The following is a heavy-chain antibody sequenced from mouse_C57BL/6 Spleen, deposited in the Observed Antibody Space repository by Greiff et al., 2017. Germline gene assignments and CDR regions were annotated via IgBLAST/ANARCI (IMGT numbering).Heavy chain of an antibody. J-gene: IGHJ4*01. CDR1: GYYITSGYY. D-gene: IGHD2-3*01. V-gene: IGHV3-6*01. CDR3: ARDCGYYPYYAMDY. CDR2: ISYDGSN. Sequence: EVKLQESGPGLVKPSQSLSLTCSVTGYYITSGYYWNWIRQFPGKKLEWKGYISYDGSNNYNPSLKNRISITSDTSKNQFFLKLNSVTTEDTATYYCARDCGYYPYYAMDYWGQGTSVTVSS.